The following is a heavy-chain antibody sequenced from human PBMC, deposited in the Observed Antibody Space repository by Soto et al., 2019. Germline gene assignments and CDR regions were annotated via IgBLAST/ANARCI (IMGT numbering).Heavy chain of an antibody. CDR3: TTATISMIVAPDAFDI. Sequence: GGSLRLSCAASGFTFSNAWMNWVRQAPGKGLEWVGRIKSKTDGGTTDYAAPVKGRFTISRDDSKNTLYLQMNSLKTEDTAVYYCTTATISMIVAPDAFDIWGQGTMVTVSS. D-gene: IGHD3-22*01. CDR1: GFTFSNAW. V-gene: IGHV3-15*07. J-gene: IGHJ3*02. CDR2: IKSKTDGGTT.